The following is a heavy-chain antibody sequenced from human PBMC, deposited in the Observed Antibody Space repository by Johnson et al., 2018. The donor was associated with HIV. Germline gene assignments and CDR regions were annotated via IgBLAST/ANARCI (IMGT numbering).Heavy chain of an antibody. D-gene: IGHD3-22*01. Sequence: VAVISYDGSNKYYADSVKGRFTISRDNSKNTLYLQMNSLRAEDTAVYYCAREGYDSSGYSDAFDIWGQGTMVTVSS. CDR3: AREGYDSSGYSDAFDI. V-gene: IGHV3-30*01. CDR2: ISYDGSNK. J-gene: IGHJ3*02.